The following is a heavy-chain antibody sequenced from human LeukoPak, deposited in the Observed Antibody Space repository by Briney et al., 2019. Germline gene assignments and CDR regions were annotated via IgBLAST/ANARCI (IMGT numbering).Heavy chain of an antibody. D-gene: IGHD6-13*01. V-gene: IGHV3-23*01. Sequence: GGSLRLSCAASGFTVSSNYMSWVRQAPGKGLEWVSVISGSGENTYYADSVKGRFTISRDNFKNTLYLQMNSLRAEDTAVYYCANGAAAGTPTIGDYWGQGTLVTVSS. CDR3: ANGAAAGTPTIGDY. CDR1: GFTVSSNY. J-gene: IGHJ4*02. CDR2: ISGSGENT.